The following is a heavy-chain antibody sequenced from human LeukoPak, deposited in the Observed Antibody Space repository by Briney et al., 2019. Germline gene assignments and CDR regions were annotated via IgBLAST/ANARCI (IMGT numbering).Heavy chain of an antibody. Sequence: SETLSLTCTVSSVSISSSGYSWSWIRQPPGKGLEWIGYIYHGGSTYYNPSLKSRVTISVDRSKNQFSLELNSVTAADTAVYYCARRRGYCSGGNCYYDPWGQGTLVTVSS. J-gene: IGHJ5*02. D-gene: IGHD2-15*01. CDR1: SVSISSSGYS. V-gene: IGHV4-30-2*01. CDR3: ARRRGYCSGGNCYYDP. CDR2: IYHGGST.